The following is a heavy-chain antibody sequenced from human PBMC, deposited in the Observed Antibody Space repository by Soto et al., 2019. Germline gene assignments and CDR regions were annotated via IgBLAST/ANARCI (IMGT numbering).Heavy chain of an antibody. CDR1: GYTFTSYG. D-gene: IGHD1-26*01. CDR2: ISAYNGNT. Sequence: GSPVKVSSDASGYTFTSYGISWVRQAPGQGLEWMGWISAYNGNTNYAQKLQGRVTMTTDTSTSTAYMELRSLRSDDTAVYYCARWELLGDYYFDYWGQGTLVTVSS. J-gene: IGHJ4*02. CDR3: ARWELLGDYYFDY. V-gene: IGHV1-18*01.